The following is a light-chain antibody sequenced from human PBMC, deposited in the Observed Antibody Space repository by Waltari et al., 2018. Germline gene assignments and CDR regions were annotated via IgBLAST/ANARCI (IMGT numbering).Light chain of an antibody. CDR2: VNSDGSH. Sequence: QLVLTQSPSASASLGASIKLTCTLSSGHSSNAIAWLKQQPEKGPRFLMKVNSDGSHRKGDEIPDRFSGSSSGSERYLSISSLQSEDEADYFCQTGGHGTWVFGGGTKLTVL. V-gene: IGLV4-69*01. CDR3: QTGGHGTWV. J-gene: IGLJ3*02. CDR1: SGHSSNA.